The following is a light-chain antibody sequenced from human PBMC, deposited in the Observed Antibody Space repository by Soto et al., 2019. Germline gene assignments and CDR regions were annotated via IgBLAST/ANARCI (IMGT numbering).Light chain of an antibody. Sequence: NFMLTQPHSVSESPGKTVTISCTRSSGSIASNYVQWFQQRPGSAPTTVIYEDNRRPSGVPDRFSGSIDNSSNSASLTISGLKTDDEADYYCQSYDSNNPVIFGEGTKVTVL. J-gene: IGLJ2*01. V-gene: IGLV6-57*04. CDR2: EDN. CDR1: SGSIASNY. CDR3: QSYDSNNPVI.